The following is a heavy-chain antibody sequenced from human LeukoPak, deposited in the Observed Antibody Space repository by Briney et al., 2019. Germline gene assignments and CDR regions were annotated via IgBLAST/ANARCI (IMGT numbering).Heavy chain of an antibody. CDR3: ARVRDIVVVPAAQDGDY. J-gene: IGHJ4*02. V-gene: IGHV1-18*01. CDR1: GYTFTSYG. D-gene: IGHD2-2*01. CDR2: ISAYNGNT. Sequence: APVKVSCKASGYTFTSYGISWVRQAPGQGLEWMGWISAYNGNTNYAQKLQGRVTMTTDTSTSTAYMELRSLRSDDTAVYYCARVRDIVVVPAAQDGDYWGQGTLVTVSS.